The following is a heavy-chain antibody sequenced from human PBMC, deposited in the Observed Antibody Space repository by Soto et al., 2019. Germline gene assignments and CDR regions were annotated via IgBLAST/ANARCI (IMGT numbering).Heavy chain of an antibody. J-gene: IGHJ4*02. CDR3: ARTGDGHHDFLDY. CDR2: INQDGNED. CDR1: GFTFSSYW. V-gene: IGHV3-7*01. D-gene: IGHD1-1*01. Sequence: VGSLRLSCAASGFTFSSYWMNWVRQAPGKGLEWVANINQDGNEDNLLDSVKGRFTISRDNAKNSLFLQMNSLRVDDTAVYYCARTGDGHHDFLDYWGQGALVTVSS.